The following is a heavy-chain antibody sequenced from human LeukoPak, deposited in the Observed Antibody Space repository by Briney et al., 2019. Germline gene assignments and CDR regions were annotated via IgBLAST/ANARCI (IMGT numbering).Heavy chain of an antibody. Sequence: GGSLRLSCAASGFTFSSYSMNWVRQAPGKGLEWVSSISSSSSYIYYADSVKGRCTISRDNAKNSLYLQMNSLRAEDTAVYYCARGTETYDYVWGSYRHSYYFDYWGQGTLVTVSS. CDR2: ISSSSSYI. V-gene: IGHV3-21*01. CDR1: GFTFSSYS. D-gene: IGHD3-16*02. CDR3: ARGTETYDYVWGSYRHSYYFDY. J-gene: IGHJ4*02.